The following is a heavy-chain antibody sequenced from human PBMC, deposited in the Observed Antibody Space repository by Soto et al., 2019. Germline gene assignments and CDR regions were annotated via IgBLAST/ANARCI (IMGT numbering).Heavy chain of an antibody. CDR2: ISAYNGNT. Sequence: ASVKVSCKAPGYTFTSYGISWVRQAPGQGLEWMGWISAYNGNTNYAQKLQGRVTMTTDTSTSTAYMELRSLRSDDTAVYYCARDLFLRITIFGVVIIAGRSMDVWGQGTTVTVSS. J-gene: IGHJ6*02. CDR1: GYTFTSYG. D-gene: IGHD3-3*01. V-gene: IGHV1-18*01. CDR3: ARDLFLRITIFGVVIIAGRSMDV.